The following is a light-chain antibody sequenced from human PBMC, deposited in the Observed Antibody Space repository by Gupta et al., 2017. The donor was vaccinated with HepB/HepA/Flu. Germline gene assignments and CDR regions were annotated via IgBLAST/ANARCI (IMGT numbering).Light chain of an antibody. CDR1: SSNIGAGYA. Sequence: QSVLTQPPSVSGAPGQRVTISCTGSSSNIGAGYAVHWYQHLPGPATQLLLYHNNNRPYGVTARCSASESGASASLAITGLPPEEEAAYYCQSYDHMRDGYVVFGGGTKLTVL. CDR3: QSYDHMRDGYVV. V-gene: IGLV1-40*01. CDR2: HNN. J-gene: IGLJ2*01.